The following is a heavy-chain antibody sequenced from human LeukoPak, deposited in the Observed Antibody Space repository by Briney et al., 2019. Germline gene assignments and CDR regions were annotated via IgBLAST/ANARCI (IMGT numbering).Heavy chain of an antibody. V-gene: IGHV3-48*01. J-gene: IGHJ4*02. Sequence: GSLRLSCAASGFTFSSYSMNWVRQAPGKGLEWVSYISSSSSTIYYADSVKGRFTISRDNAKNSLYLQMNSLRAEDTAVYYCAKDSVIAARPPDYWGQGTLVTVSS. D-gene: IGHD6-6*01. CDR3: AKDSVIAARPPDY. CDR1: GFTFSSYS. CDR2: ISSSSSTI.